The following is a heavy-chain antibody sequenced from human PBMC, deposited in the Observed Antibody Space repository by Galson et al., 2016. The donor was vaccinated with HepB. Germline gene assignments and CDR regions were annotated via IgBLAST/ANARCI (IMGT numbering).Heavy chain of an antibody. D-gene: IGHD3-10*01. CDR3: ARGLRHLYMVRGVVPYYFDH. CDR2: AYHLGYT. CDR1: GDSITSDSW. Sequence: ETLSLTCAVSGDSITSDSWWSWVRQSPAKGLEWIGEAYHLGYTNYNPSLKSRVTISVDTSKNQFSLNVTSVTAADTAVYYCARGLRHLYMVRGVVPYYFDHWGQGTLATVSS. J-gene: IGHJ4*02. V-gene: IGHV4-4*02.